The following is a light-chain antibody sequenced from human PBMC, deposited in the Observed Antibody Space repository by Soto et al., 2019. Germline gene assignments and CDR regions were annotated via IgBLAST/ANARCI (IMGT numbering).Light chain of an antibody. CDR3: QQANSFPLT. Sequence: DIQMTQSPSVLSASVGDTVTITCRASQDIRNSLAWYPQRPGKAPELFISQPSDSQGGVPSRFSGSGSGTEFTFTITSLQPEDFATYYCQQANSFPLTFGGGTKVEIK. V-gene: IGKV1-12*01. J-gene: IGKJ4*01. CDR2: QPS. CDR1: QDIRNS.